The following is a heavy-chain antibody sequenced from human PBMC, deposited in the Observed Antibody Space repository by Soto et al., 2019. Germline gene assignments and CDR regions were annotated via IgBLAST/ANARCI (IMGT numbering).Heavy chain of an antibody. CDR3: ARAVTTEGGAFDI. D-gene: IGHD1-1*01. V-gene: IGHV4-59*01. CDR2: IYYSGST. Sequence: SETLSLTCTVSGGSISSYYWSWIRQPPGKGLEWIGYIYYSGSTNYNPSLKSRVTISVDTSKNQFSLKLSSVTAADTALYYCARAVTTEGGAFDIWGQGTMVTVSS. CDR1: GGSISSYY. J-gene: IGHJ3*02.